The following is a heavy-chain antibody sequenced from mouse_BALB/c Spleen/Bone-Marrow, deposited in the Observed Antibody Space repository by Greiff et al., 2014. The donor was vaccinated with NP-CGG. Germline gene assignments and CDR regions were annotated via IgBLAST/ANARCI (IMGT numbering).Heavy chain of an antibody. J-gene: IGHJ3*01. CDR3: ARFSQLGLLAY. CDR1: GYNFTSYW. D-gene: IGHD3-1*01. Sequence: QVQLQQSGAELVKPGTSVKLSKASGYNFTSYWINWVKLRPGQGLEWIGDIYPGSGSTNYNEKFKSKATLTVDTSSSTAYMQLSSLASEDSALYYCARFSQLGLLAYWGQGTLVTVSA. V-gene: IGHV1-55*01. CDR2: IYPGSGST.